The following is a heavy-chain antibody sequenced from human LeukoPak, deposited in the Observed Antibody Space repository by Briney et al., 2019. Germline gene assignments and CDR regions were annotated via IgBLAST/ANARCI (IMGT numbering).Heavy chain of an antibody. Sequence: SETLSLTCAVYGGSFSGYYWSWIRQPPGKGLEWIGEINHSGSTNYNPSLKSRVTISVDTSKNQFSLKLSSVTAADTAVYYCARGLWLDWFDPWGQGTLVTVSS. V-gene: IGHV4-34*01. CDR1: GGSFSGYY. CDR2: INHSGST. J-gene: IGHJ5*02. D-gene: IGHD6-19*01. CDR3: ARGLWLDWFDP.